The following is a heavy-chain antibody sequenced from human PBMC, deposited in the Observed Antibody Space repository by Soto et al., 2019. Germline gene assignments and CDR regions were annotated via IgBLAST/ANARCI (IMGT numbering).Heavy chain of an antibody. D-gene: IGHD3-10*01. CDR1: GFTFSDYY. Sequence: QVHLVESGGGLVRPGGSLRLSCAASGFTFSDYYMSWIRQAPGKGLEWLSYISSSSSYTNYADSVKGRFTIPRDNAKNTLYLQMNSLRAEDTAVYYCARAGDSDVFGVFGYWGQGTLVTLSS. J-gene: IGHJ4*02. CDR2: ISSSSSYT. V-gene: IGHV3-11*06. CDR3: ARAGDSDVFGVFGY.